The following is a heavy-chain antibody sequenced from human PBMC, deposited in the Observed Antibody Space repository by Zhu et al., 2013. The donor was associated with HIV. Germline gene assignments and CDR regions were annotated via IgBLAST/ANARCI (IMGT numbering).Heavy chain of an antibody. Sequence: QVHLVQSGVEVKKPGASVKVSCKASGYTFTSYGINWVRQAPGQGLEWMGWISGYNGNTNYAQKFQGRVTMTTDTSTSSAYMELRSLRSDDTAVYYCARDLYSTSSRPFDIWGQGTMVTVSS. CDR2: ISGYNGNT. J-gene: IGHJ3*02. CDR3: ARDLYSTSSRPFDI. V-gene: IGHV1-18*01. CDR1: GYTFTSYG. D-gene: IGHD6-6*01.